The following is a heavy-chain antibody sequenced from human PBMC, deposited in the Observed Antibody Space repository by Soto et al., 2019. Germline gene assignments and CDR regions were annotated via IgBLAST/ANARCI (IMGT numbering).Heavy chain of an antibody. CDR2: IYHSGST. D-gene: IGHD1-26*01. Sequence: SETLSLTCAVSGGSISSSNWWSWVRQPPGKGLEWIGEIYHSGSTNYNPSLKSRVTILVDKSKNQFSLKLSSVTAADTVVYYCAGRSTLKLGELRLWFDHWGQGTPVTVSS. CDR1: GGSISSSNW. V-gene: IGHV4-4*02. J-gene: IGHJ5*02. CDR3: AGRSTLKLGELRLWFDH.